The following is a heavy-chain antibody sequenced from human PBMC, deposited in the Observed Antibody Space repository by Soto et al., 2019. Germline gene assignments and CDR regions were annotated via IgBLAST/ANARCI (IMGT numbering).Heavy chain of an antibody. J-gene: IGHJ6*02. CDR3: AKGRSYYYYYGVDV. CDR2: IIDSGGST. V-gene: IGHV3-23*01. Sequence: SLRLSCAASGFTFSSCTMDWVRQAPGKGLEWVSDIIDSGGSTYYADSVKGRFTISRDNSKSTLYLQMNSLRAEDTALYYCAKGRSYYYYYGVDVWGQGTTVTVSS. CDR1: GFTFSSCT.